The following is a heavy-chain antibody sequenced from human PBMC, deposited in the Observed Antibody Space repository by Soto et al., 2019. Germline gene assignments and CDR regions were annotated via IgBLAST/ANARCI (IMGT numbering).Heavy chain of an antibody. D-gene: IGHD6-19*01. CDR1: GYTFTSYG. Sequence: QVQLVQSGAEVKKPGASVKVSCKASGYTFTSYGISWVRQAPGQGLEWMGWISAYNGKTNYAQKLQGRVTLTTDTSTSTADMEPRSLRSDDTAVYYCATASSRWSSGGFFSWGQGTMVTVSS. CDR3: ATASSRWSSGGFFS. V-gene: IGHV1-18*01. J-gene: IGHJ5*02. CDR2: ISAYNGKT.